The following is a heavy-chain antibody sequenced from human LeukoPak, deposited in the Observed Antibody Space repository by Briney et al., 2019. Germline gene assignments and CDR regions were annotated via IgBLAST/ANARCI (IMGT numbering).Heavy chain of an antibody. CDR3: ARGTSAGGPISPFDF. V-gene: IGHV3-74*01. J-gene: IGHJ4*02. Sequence: PGGSLRLSCAASGFTFNNYWMHWVRQAPGKGLVWVSRIQGDGSNTNYADSVKGRFSISRDNAKNTVYLQMNSLRAEDTGIYYCARGTSAGGPISPFDFWGQGTVVTVSS. D-gene: IGHD6-13*01. CDR1: GFTFNNYW. CDR2: IQGDGSNT.